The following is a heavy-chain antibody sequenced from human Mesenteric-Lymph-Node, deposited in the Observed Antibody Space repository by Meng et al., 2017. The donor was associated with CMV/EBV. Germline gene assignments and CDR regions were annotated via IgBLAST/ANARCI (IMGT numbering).Heavy chain of an antibody. V-gene: IGHV3-72*01. D-gene: IGHD3-10*01. CDR3: AREGKDYYYGMDV. CDR2: TRNKANSYTT. J-gene: IGHJ6*02. CDR1: GFTFSDHF. Sequence: GESLKISCAASGFTFSDHFVDWVRQAPGKGLEWVGRTRNKANSYTTEYAASVKGRFIVSRDDSKNSVSLQMNSLKTDDTAVYYCAREGKDYYYGMDVWGPGTTVTVSS.